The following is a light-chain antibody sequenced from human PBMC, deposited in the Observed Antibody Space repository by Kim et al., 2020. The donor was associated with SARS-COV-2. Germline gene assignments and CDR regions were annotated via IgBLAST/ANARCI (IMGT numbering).Light chain of an antibody. CDR2: AAS. CDR1: QGISSY. Sequence: AIRMTQSPSSFSASTGDRVTITCRASQGISSYLAWYQQKPGKAPKLLIYAASTLQSGVPSRFSGSGSGTDFTLTISCLQSEDFATYYCQQYYSYPPLLTFGQGTKVDIK. J-gene: IGKJ1*01. V-gene: IGKV1-8*01. CDR3: QQYYSYPPLLT.